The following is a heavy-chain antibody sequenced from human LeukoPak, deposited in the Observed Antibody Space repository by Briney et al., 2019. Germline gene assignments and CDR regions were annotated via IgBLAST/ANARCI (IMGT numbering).Heavy chain of an antibody. D-gene: IGHD3-22*01. V-gene: IGHV4-34*01. Sequence: KSSETLSLTCAVYGGSFSGYYWSWIRQPPGKGLEWIGEINHSGSTNYNPSLKSRVTISVDTSKNQFSLKLSSVTAADTAVYYCARGPSTYYYDSSGYYPYYWGQGTLVTVSS. CDR3: ARGPSTYYYDSSGYYPYY. J-gene: IGHJ4*02. CDR2: INHSGST. CDR1: GGSFSGYY.